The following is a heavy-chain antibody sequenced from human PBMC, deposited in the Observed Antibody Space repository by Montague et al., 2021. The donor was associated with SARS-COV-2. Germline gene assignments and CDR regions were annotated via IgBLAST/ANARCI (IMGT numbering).Heavy chain of an antibody. CDR1: GGSISSSSYY. CDR3: ARQMTSCWELLYYFDY. CDR2: IYYSGST. V-gene: IGHV4-39*01. Sequence: SETLSLTCTASGGSISSSSYYWGWIRQPPGKGLEWIGSIYYSGSTYYNPSLKSRVTISVDTSKNQFTLKLSSVTAADTAVYYCARQMTSCWELLYYFDYWGQGTLVTVSS. J-gene: IGHJ4*02. D-gene: IGHD1-26*01.